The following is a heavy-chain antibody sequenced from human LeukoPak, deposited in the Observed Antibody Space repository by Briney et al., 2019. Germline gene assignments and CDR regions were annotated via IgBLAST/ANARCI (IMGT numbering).Heavy chain of an antibody. D-gene: IGHD5-18*01. Sequence: PGGSLRLPCAASGFTFSSYSMNWVRQAPGKGLEWVSYISSSSSTIYYADSVKGRFTISRDNAKNSLYLQMNSLRAEDTAVYYCAREEYSYGSAFDYWGQGTLVTVSS. CDR3: AREEYSYGSAFDY. V-gene: IGHV3-48*01. CDR1: GFTFSSYS. CDR2: ISSSSSTI. J-gene: IGHJ4*02.